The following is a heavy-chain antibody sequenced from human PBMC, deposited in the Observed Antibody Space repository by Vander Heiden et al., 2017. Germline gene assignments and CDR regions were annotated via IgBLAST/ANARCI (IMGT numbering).Heavy chain of an antibody. CDR1: GFTFSGSW. Sequence: EVQLVESGGGLVQPGGSLRLSCAASGFTFSGSWMSWVRQAPGKGLEWVASVKQDGSEKYYVDSVKGRFTISRDNAKNSLSLQMNSLRAEDTAVYYCARGGFYPDYWGQGTLVTVSS. D-gene: IGHD3-3*01. J-gene: IGHJ4*02. CDR2: VKQDGSEK. V-gene: IGHV3-7*03. CDR3: ARGGFYPDY.